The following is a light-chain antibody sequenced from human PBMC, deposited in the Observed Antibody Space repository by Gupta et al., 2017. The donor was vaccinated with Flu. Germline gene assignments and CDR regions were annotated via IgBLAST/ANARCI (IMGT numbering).Light chain of an antibody. J-gene: IGKJ3*01. CDR2: KAS. CDR3: QQYGTYPFT. Sequence: DIQMTQSPSTLSASVGDRVSITCRASQGISSYLAWYQQKPGKAPNLLIYKASSLKSGVPSRFSGSGSGTEFTLTIITPQPDDFATYYCQQYGTYPFTFGHGTKVDFK. CDR1: QGISSY. V-gene: IGKV1-5*03.